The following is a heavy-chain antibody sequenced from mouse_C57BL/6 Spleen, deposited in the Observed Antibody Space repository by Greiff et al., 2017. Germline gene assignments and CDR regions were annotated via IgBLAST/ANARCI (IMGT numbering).Heavy chain of an antibody. Sequence: QVHVKQPGAELVRPGSSVKLSCKASGYTFTSYWMHWVKQRPIQGLEWIGNIDPSDSETHYNQKFKDKATLTVDKSSSTAYMQLSSLTSEDSAVYYCARGEYYGSSYDYWGQGTTLTVSS. V-gene: IGHV1-52*01. J-gene: IGHJ2*01. D-gene: IGHD1-1*01. CDR2: IDPSDSET. CDR1: GYTFTSYW. CDR3: ARGEYYGSSYDY.